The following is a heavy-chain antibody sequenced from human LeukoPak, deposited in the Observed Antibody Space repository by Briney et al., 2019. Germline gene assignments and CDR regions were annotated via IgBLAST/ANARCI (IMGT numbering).Heavy chain of an antibody. CDR2: ISANSGNT. V-gene: IGHV1-18*01. D-gene: IGHD4-17*01. CDR3: ARDAADTVRGGDY. J-gene: IGHJ4*02. CDR1: GYSFTSYG. Sequence: ASMKVSFKASGYSFTSYGISWVRQAPGQGLEWMGWISANSGNTNYAQKLQGRVTMTTDTSTSTAYMELRSLRSDDTAVYSCARDAADTVRGGDYWGQGTLVTVSS.